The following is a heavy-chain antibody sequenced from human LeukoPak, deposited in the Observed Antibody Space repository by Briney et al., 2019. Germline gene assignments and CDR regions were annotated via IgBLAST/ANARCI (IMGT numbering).Heavy chain of an antibody. CDR1: GGSISSYY. D-gene: IGHD3-22*01. CDR2: IYYSGST. J-gene: IGHJ4*02. CDR3: ARKPYYYDSSGYFFDY. V-gene: IGHV4-59*08. Sequence: KSSETLSLTCTVSGGSISSYYWSWIRQPPGKGLEWIGYIYYSGSTNYNPSLKSRVTISVDTSKNQFSLKLSSVTAADTAVYYCARKPYYYDSSGYFFDYWGQGTLVTVSS.